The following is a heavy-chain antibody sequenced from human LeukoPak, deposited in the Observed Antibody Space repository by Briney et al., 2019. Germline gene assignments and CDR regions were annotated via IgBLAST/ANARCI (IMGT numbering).Heavy chain of an antibody. D-gene: IGHD3-22*01. Sequence: GGSLRLSCAASGFTFSSYSMNWVRQVPGKGLEWVSYISSSSSTIYYADSVKGRFTISRDNAKNSLYLQMNSLRAEDTAVYYCARDGPYDYYDSSGYTDYFDYWGQGTLVTVSS. J-gene: IGHJ4*02. CDR2: ISSSSSTI. V-gene: IGHV3-48*04. CDR1: GFTFSSYS. CDR3: ARDGPYDYYDSSGYTDYFDY.